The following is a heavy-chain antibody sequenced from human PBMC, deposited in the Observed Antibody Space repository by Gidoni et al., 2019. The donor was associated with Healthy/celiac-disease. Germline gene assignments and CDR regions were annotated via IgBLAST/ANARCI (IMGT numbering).Heavy chain of an antibody. Sequence: EVQLVESGGGLVQPGGSLRLCGAASGFTFSSYSLNWVRQAPGKGLEWVSNISISSSTIYYADSVKGRFTISRDNAKNSLYLQMNSLRDEDTDVYYCARDHTYYYDSSGYYNVDYWGQGTLVTVSS. J-gene: IGHJ4*02. CDR2: ISISSSTI. D-gene: IGHD3-22*01. CDR1: GFTFSSYS. CDR3: ARDHTYYYDSSGYYNVDY. V-gene: IGHV3-48*02.